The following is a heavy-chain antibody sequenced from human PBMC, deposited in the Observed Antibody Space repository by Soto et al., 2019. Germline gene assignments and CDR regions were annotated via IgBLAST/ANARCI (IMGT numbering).Heavy chain of an antibody. J-gene: IGHJ4*02. D-gene: IGHD4-17*01. CDR3: ARAGDYGVQLLPFDY. V-gene: IGHV4-34*01. Sequence: SETLSLTCAVYGGSFSGYYWSWIRQPPGKGLEWIGEINHSGSTNYNPSLKSRVTISVDTSKNQFSLKLSSVTAADTAVYYCARAGDYGVQLLPFDYWGQGTLVTVSS. CDR1: GGSFSGYY. CDR2: INHSGST.